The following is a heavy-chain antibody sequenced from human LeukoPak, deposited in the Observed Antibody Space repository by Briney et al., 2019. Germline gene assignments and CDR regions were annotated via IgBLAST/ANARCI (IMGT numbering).Heavy chain of an antibody. Sequence: SETLSLTCAVSGYSISSGYYWGWIRQPPGKGLEWIGSIYHSGSTYYNPSLRSRVTISVDTFKNQFSLKLSSVTAADTAVYYCARGEAAADYWGQGTLVTVSS. CDR3: ARGEAAADY. J-gene: IGHJ4*02. CDR2: IYHSGST. V-gene: IGHV4-38-2*01. D-gene: IGHD6-13*01. CDR1: GYSISSGYY.